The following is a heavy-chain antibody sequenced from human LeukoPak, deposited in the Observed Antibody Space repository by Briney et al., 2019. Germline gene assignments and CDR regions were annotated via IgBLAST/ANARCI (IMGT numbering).Heavy chain of an antibody. V-gene: IGHV1-46*01. Sequence: GASVKVSCKASVYTFTSYHMHWVRQAPGQGLEWMGIINPSGGSTSYAQKFQGRVTMTRDMSTSTVYMELSSLRSEDTAVYYCARGYYDFWSGYLPDYWGQGTLVTVSS. CDR1: VYTFTSYH. CDR2: INPSGGST. D-gene: IGHD3-3*01. CDR3: ARGYYDFWSGYLPDY. J-gene: IGHJ4*02.